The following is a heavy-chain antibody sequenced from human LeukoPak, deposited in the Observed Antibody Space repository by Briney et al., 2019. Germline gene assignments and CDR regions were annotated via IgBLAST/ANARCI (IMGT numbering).Heavy chain of an antibody. J-gene: IGHJ4*02. CDR1: GFTFSRYG. D-gene: IGHD5-18*01. V-gene: IGHV3-21*01. CDR2: ISGSSGSI. Sequence: GGSLRLSCAASGFTFSRYGMNWVRQAPGKGLEWVSFISGSSGSIYYADSARGRFTISRDNAKNSLYLQMNSLRAEDTAVYYCAKDREYSYGLDYWGQGTLVTVSS. CDR3: AKDREYSYGLDY.